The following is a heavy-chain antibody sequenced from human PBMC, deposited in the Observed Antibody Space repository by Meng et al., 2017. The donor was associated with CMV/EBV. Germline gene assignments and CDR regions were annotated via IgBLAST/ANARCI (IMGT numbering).Heavy chain of an antibody. CDR1: GGSISSYY. Sequence: RASGPGRVKPSGTLSLPCSVCGGSISSYYWGWIRQPAGKGLEWIGRIYTSGSTIYNPSLKSRVTMSVDTSKNQFSLKLSSVTAADTAVYYCAREMPIAAAGCFDYWGQGTLVTVSS. V-gene: IGHV4-4*07. D-gene: IGHD6-13*01. CDR3: AREMPIAAAGCFDY. CDR2: IYTSGST. J-gene: IGHJ4*02.